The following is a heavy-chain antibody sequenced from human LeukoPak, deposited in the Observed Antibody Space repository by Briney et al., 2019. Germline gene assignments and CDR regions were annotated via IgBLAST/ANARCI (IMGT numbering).Heavy chain of an antibody. CDR1: GFTLSSYS. Sequence: GGSLRLSCAASGFTLSSYSMNWVRQAPGKGLEWVSSTSSSSSYIHYTDSVKGRFTISRDNTKKSLYLQMNSLRAEDTAVYYCARDRYDRSGYYDYWGQGTLVTVSS. D-gene: IGHD3-22*01. CDR3: ARDRYDRSGYYDY. V-gene: IGHV3-21*01. CDR2: TSSSSSYI. J-gene: IGHJ4*02.